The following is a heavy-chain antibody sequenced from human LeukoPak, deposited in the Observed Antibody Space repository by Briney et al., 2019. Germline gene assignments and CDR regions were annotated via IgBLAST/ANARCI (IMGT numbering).Heavy chain of an antibody. D-gene: IGHD3-10*01. J-gene: IGHJ4*02. CDR3: ARDGSGSYGPKPIDY. CDR2: IDHSGST. Sequence: PSETLSLTCAVYSGSFSGYYWSWIRQPPGNGLEWIGEIDHSGSTNYNPSLKSRLTISLDTSKNQFSLKLSSVTAADTAVYYCARDGSGSYGPKPIDYWGQGTLVTVSS. CDR1: SGSFSGYY. V-gene: IGHV4-34*01.